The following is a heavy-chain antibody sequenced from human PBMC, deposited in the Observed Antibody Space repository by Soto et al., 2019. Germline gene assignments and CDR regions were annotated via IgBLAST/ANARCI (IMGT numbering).Heavy chain of an antibody. CDR2: ISTSGSTI. V-gene: IGHV3-48*03. D-gene: IGHD1-1*01. CDR1: GFTFSTYE. J-gene: IGHJ6*04. Sequence: GGSLRLSCAASGFTFSTYEMNWVRQAPGKGLEWVSYISTSGSTIYYADSVKGRFTISRDNAKNSLYLQMNSLRAEDTAVYYCARGNVLPRYYYYGMDVCGEGTTVTVSS. CDR3: ARGNVLPRYYYYGMDV.